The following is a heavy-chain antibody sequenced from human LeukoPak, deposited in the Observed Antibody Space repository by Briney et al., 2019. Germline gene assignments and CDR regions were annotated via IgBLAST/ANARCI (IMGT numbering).Heavy chain of an antibody. CDR2: IFHSGKT. CDR1: GYSVSSGYY. J-gene: IGHJ3*02. D-gene: IGHD6-19*01. CDR3: AKLGHSDGWYLGAFDI. Sequence: SETLSLTCGVSGYSVSSGYYWGWIRQSPGKGLEWIGSIFHSGKTYYNLSLKSRVTISVDTSKNQFSLKLSSVTAADTAVYYCAKLGHSDGWYLGAFDIWGQGTAVIVSS. V-gene: IGHV4-38-2*01.